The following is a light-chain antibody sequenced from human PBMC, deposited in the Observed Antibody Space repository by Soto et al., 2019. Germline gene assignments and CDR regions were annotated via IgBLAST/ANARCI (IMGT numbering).Light chain of an antibody. CDR1: RSVGAS. Sequence: EIVLTQSPGTLSLSPGERATLSCRASRSVGASLAWYQQKPGQAPRLLIYDVSFRFSGIPDRFSGSGSGTDFTLTISRLEPEDFAVYFCQLYGYSPLYTFGQGTKLDIK. V-gene: IGKV3-20*01. CDR2: DVS. CDR3: QLYGYSPLYT. J-gene: IGKJ2*01.